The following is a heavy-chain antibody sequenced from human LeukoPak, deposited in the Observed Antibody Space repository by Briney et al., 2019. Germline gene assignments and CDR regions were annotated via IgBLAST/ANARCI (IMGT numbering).Heavy chain of an antibody. Sequence: GGSLRLSCAASGFTFSSYWMSWVRQAPGKGLEWVANIKQDGSEKYYVDSVKGRFTISRDNAKNSLYLQVNGLRAEDTAVYYCARIGYSSSCFDYWGQGTLVTVSS. CDR1: GFTFSSYW. D-gene: IGHD6-13*01. CDR2: IKQDGSEK. V-gene: IGHV3-7*01. J-gene: IGHJ4*02. CDR3: ARIGYSSSCFDY.